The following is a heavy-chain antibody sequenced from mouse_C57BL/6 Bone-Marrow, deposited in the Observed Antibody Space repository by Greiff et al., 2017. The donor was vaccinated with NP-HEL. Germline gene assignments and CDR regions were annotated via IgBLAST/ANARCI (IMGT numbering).Heavy chain of an antibody. CDR3: ARPLYYYGSSHFDY. Sequence: DVHLVESGGDLVKPGGSLKLSCAASGFTFSSYGMSWVRQTPDKRLEWVATISSGGSYTYYPDSVKGRFTISRNNAKNTLYLQMSSLKSEDTAMYYGARPLYYYGSSHFDYWGQGTTLTVSS. J-gene: IGHJ2*01. V-gene: IGHV5-6*01. CDR2: ISSGGSYT. D-gene: IGHD1-1*01. CDR1: GFTFSSYG.